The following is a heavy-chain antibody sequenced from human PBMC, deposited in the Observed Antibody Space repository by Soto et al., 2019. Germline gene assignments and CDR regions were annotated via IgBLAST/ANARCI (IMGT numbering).Heavy chain of an antibody. CDR1: GGTFSSYA. J-gene: IGHJ3*02. D-gene: IGHD3-22*01. V-gene: IGHV1-69*13. CDR3: ASASYYDSSGYYDAFDI. Sequence: SVKVSCKASGGTFSSYAISWVRQAPGQGLEWMGGIIPIFGTANYAQKFQGRVTITADESTSTAYMELSSLRSEDTAVYYCASASYYDSSGYYDAFDIWGQGTMVTVSS. CDR2: IIPIFGTA.